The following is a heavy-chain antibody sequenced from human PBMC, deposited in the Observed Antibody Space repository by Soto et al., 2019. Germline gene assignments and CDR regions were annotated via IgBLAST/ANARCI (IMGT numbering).Heavy chain of an antibody. D-gene: IGHD3-10*01. CDR2: ISVYNGNT. J-gene: IGHJ4*02. Sequence: ASVKVSCKASGYTFTSYGISWVRQAPGQGLEWMGWISVYNGNTNYAQKLQGRVTMTTDTSTSTAYMELRNLGSDDTAVYYCARDLPLNDYGFVYWGQGTLVTVSS. CDR1: GYTFTSYG. V-gene: IGHV1-18*01. CDR3: ARDLPLNDYGFVY.